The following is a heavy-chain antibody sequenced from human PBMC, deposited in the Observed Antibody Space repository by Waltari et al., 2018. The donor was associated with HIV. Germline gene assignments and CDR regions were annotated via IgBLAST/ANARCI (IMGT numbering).Heavy chain of an antibody. CDR2: IIPIFGTA. Sequence: PGQGLEWMGGIIPIFGTANYAQKFQGRVTITADESTSTAYMELSSLRSEDTAVYYCAREGQQVGGHDYWGQGTLVTVSS. CDR3: AREGQQVGGHDY. J-gene: IGHJ4*02. V-gene: IGHV1-69*01. D-gene: IGHD6-6*01.